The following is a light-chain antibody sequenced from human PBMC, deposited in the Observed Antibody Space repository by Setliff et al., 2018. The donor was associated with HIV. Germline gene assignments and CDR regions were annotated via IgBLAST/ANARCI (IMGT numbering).Light chain of an antibody. CDR3: QQYGGSFWT. CDR1: QSIGAR. CDR2: AAS. V-gene: IGKV3-20*01. J-gene: IGKJ1*01. Sequence: ETVLTQSPGTLSLSPGESATLSCRATQSIGARLAWYQQKPGQAPRLFLYAASSRAAGIPERFSGSGSRTDFTLTISRLEPEDAAMYYCQQYGGSFWTFGLGTKVDIK.